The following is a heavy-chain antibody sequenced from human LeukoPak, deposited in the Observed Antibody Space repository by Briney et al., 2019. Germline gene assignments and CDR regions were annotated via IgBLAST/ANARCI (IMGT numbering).Heavy chain of an antibody. CDR2: IIGSGGST. CDR1: GFTFSSYA. D-gene: IGHD1-26*01. Sequence: GGSLRLSCAASGFTFSSYAMNWVRQAPGKGLEWVSGIIGSGGSTYYADSVKGRLTISRDNSKNTLYLQMNSLRAEDTAEYYCAKGSSLRLGPTVEYYFDNWGQGTLVTVSS. J-gene: IGHJ4*02. CDR3: AKGSSLRLGPTVEYYFDN. V-gene: IGHV3-23*01.